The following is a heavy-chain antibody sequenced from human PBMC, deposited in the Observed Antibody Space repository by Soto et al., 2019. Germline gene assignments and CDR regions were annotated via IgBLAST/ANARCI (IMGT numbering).Heavy chain of an antibody. V-gene: IGHV3-21*01. CDR2: ISKSDYT. Sequence: LRLSCTVSGFAFNNYGINWVRQAPGKGLGWVSSISKSDYTYYSDSVKGRFTISRDNAKNSVSLQMNTLRVEDTAVYYCAREDSIIIPAVSDFWGQGTLVTVSS. J-gene: IGHJ4*02. CDR1: GFAFNNYG. D-gene: IGHD2-2*01. CDR3: AREDSIIIPAVSDF.